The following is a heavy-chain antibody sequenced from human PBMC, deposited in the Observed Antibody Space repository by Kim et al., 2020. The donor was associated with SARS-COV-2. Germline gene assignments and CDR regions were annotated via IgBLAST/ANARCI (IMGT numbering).Heavy chain of an antibody. CDR3: ARGVYCSSTSCTDAFDI. D-gene: IGHD2-2*01. CDR1: GFTFSSYS. CDR2: ISSSSSYI. Sequence: GGSLRLSCAASGFTFSSYSMNWVRQAPGKGLEWVSSISSSSSYIYYADSVKGRFTISRDNAKNSLYMQMNSLRAEDTAVYFCARGVYCSSTSCTDAFDICGQGAMVTVCS. V-gene: IGHV3-21*01. J-gene: IGHJ3*02.